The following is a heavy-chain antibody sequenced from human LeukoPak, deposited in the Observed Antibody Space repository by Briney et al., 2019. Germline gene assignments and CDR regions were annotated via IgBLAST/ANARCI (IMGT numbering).Heavy chain of an antibody. CDR2: IYYNGDT. V-gene: IGHV3-66*02. CDR1: GFTVSSNY. CDR3: ARALYDSACGYMDV. Sequence: GGSLRLSCAASGFTVSSNYMSWVRQTLGKGLEWVSVIYYNGDTYYADSVKGRFTISRDNSKNTLYLQMNSLRGEDTAVYYCARALYDSACGYMDVWGKGTTVTVSS. D-gene: IGHD3-22*01. J-gene: IGHJ6*03.